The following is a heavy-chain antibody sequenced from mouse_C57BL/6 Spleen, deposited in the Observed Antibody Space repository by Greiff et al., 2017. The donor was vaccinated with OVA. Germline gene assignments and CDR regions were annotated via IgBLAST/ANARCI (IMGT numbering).Heavy chain of an antibody. CDR3: ARERTGSCAD. CDR1: GYSITSGYY. D-gene: IGHD4-1*01. CDR2: ISYDGRH. V-gene: IGHV3-6*01. Sequence: VQLVESGPGLVKPSQSLSLTCSVPGYSITSGYYWHLIRQFPGPHLAWMGYISYDGRHNYNPSLKNRISITRDTSKNQFFLKLNSVTTEDTATYYCARERTGSCADWGQGTLVTVSA. J-gene: IGHJ3*01.